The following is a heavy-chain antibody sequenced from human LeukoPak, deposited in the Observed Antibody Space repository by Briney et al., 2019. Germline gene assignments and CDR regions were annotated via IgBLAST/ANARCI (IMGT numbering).Heavy chain of an antibody. J-gene: IGHJ4*02. CDR1: GFTFSSYS. CDR2: ISSSSSYI. Sequence: PGGSLRLSRAASGFTFSSYSMNWVRQAPGKGLEWVSSISSSSSYIYYADSVKGRFTISRDNAKNSLYLQMNSLRAEDTAVYYCAGQDLEIAARRTLGYWGQGTLVTVSS. D-gene: IGHD6-6*01. CDR3: AGQDLEIAARRTLGY. V-gene: IGHV3-21*01.